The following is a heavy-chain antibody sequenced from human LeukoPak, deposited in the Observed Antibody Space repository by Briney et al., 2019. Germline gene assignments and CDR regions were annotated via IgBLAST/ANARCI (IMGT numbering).Heavy chain of an antibody. Sequence: SETLSLTCAVSGYSISSNNWWAWIRQPPGKGLAWIGYIYYSGNTYYNPYNPSLTSRVTMSVDTSKNQFSLKLDSVTEIDTAMYYCARNQAVAANRGAFDIWGQGTMVTASS. D-gene: IGHD6-19*01. CDR3: ARNQAVAANRGAFDI. V-gene: IGHV4-28*01. J-gene: IGHJ3*02. CDR2: IYYSGNT. CDR1: GYSISSNNW.